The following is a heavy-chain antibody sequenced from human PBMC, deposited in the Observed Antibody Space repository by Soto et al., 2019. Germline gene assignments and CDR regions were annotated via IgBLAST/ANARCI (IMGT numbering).Heavy chain of an antibody. V-gene: IGHV1-18*01. CDR1: GYSFTAFG. Sequence: QVQLVQSGAEVKKPGASVKVSCKATGYSFTAFGLIWVRQAPGQGLEWMGWISGYNGDTNYAQNLQGRVNMTTDTSTSTVSMELRSLKSDDTAVYYCARAEAYRSSWYAMDVWGQGTTVIVS. J-gene: IGHJ6*02. D-gene: IGHD6-13*01. CDR3: ARAEAYRSSWYAMDV. CDR2: ISGYNGDT.